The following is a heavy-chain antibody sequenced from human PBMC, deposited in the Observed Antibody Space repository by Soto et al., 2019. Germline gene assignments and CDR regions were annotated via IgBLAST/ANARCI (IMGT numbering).Heavy chain of an antibody. CDR3: AKERDCGGVCFYFDF. J-gene: IGHJ4*02. Sequence: EVQLVESGGLVVPPGGSLRLSCAASGLNLNRFTRHCFGQTPKRGLEWVSYIRSDIGDIKYADSVRGRFTISRDNSENSVYLHLNSLRTEDTALYYCAKERDCGGVCFYFDFWGQGTLVTVSS. D-gene: IGHD2-21*02. CDR2: IRSDIGDI. V-gene: IGHV3-43*01. CDR1: GLNLNRFT.